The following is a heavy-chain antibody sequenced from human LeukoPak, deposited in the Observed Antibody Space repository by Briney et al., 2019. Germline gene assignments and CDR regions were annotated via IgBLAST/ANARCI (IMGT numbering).Heavy chain of an antibody. V-gene: IGHV3-74*01. CDR3: ARERRGYSGYFDY. D-gene: IGHD5-18*01. CDR2: LNADGNSI. CDR1: GFTFSNYW. Sequence: GGSLRLSCAASGFTFSNYWMHWVRQAPGKGLVWVSRLNADGNSITYADSVRGRFTISRDNAKNSLYLQMNSLRAEDTAVYYCARERRGYSGYFDYWGQGTLVTVSS. J-gene: IGHJ4*02.